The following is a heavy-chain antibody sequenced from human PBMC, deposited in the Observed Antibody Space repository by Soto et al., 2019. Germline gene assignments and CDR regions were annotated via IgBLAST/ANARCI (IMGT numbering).Heavy chain of an antibody. V-gene: IGHV3-23*01. CDR2: ISGSGGST. CDR1: GFTFSSYA. CDR3: AKDNPARAVTHVRAYL. J-gene: IGHJ2*01. D-gene: IGHD4-17*01. Sequence: EVQLLESGGGLVQPGGSLRLSCAASGFTFSSYAMSWVRQAPGRGLEWVSAISGSGGSTYYADSVKGRFTISRDNSKNTLYLQMNSLRAEDTAVYYCAKDNPARAVTHVRAYLWGRGTLVTVSS.